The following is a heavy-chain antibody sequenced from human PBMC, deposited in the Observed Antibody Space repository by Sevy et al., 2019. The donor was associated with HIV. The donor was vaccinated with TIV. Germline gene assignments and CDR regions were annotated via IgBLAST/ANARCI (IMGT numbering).Heavy chain of an antibody. J-gene: IGHJ4*02. CDR2: ISYDGSNK. CDR3: ARGAQNILTVHLLFDY. Sequence: GGSLRLSCAASGFTFSSYTMHWVRQAPGKGLEWVAVISYDGSNKYYADSVKGRFTISRDNSKNTLYLQMNSLRAEDTAVYYCARGAQNILTVHLLFDYWGQGTLVTVS. D-gene: IGHD3-9*01. V-gene: IGHV3-30-3*01. CDR1: GFTFSSYT.